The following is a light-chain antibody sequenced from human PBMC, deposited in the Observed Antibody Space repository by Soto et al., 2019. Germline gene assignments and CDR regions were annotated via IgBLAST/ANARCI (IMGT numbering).Light chain of an antibody. CDR3: QQYGSSPRT. V-gene: IGKV3-20*01. CDR2: GAS. J-gene: IGKJ1*01. Sequence: ETVLTQSPGTLSMSPGERATLSCRASQSISSNYLDWYHQKPGQAPRLPMYGASSRDTGIPDRFSGSGSGTDFTLTISRLEAEDFAVYYCQQYGSSPRTFGQGTKVEFK. CDR1: QSISSNY.